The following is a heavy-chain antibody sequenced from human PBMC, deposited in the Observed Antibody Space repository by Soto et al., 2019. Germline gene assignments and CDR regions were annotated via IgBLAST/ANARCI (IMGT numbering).Heavy chain of an antibody. CDR1: GGSISSSSYY. V-gene: IGHV4-39*01. D-gene: IGHD4-4*01. CDR3: ARLTPYSNSPFMYNWFDP. Sequence: QLQLQESGPGLVKPSETLSLTCTVSGGSISSSSYYWGWIRQPPGKGLEWIGSIYYSGSTYYNPSLKSRVTISVDTSKNQFSLKLSSVTAADTAVYYCARLTPYSNSPFMYNWFDPWGQGTLVTVSS. J-gene: IGHJ5*02. CDR2: IYYSGST.